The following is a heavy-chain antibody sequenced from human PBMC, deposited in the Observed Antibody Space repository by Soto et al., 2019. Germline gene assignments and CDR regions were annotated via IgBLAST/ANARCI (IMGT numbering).Heavy chain of an antibody. J-gene: IGHJ4*02. Sequence: GSLRLSCAASGFTFSSYSMNWVRQAPGKGLEWASYISSSSSTIYYADSVKGRFTISRDNAKNSLYLQMNSLRAEDTAVYYCARDLVSMAYNDYWGQGTLVTVSS. CDR2: ISSSSSTI. CDR1: GFTFSSYS. CDR3: ARDLVSMAYNDY. D-gene: IGHD2-8*01. V-gene: IGHV3-48*01.